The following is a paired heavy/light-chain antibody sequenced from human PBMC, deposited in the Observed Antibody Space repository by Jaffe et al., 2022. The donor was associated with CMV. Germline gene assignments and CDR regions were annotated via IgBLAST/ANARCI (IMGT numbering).Heavy chain of an antibody. CDR1: GGSINSDY. J-gene: IGHJ4*02. D-gene: IGHD1-1*01. CDR2: IYYSGTT. Sequence: QVHLQESGPGLVKPSETLSLTCAVSGGSINSDYWGWIRQPPEKGLEWIGYIYYSGTTNYNPSLKSRVSISIDASKNQFSLNLRSVTAAETAVYYCVRTAGGTFDYWGQGILVTVSS. V-gene: IGHV4-59*08. CDR3: VRTAGGTFDY.
Light chain of an antibody. J-gene: IGLJ1*01. Sequence: QSALTQPASVSGSPGQSITISCTGTSSDVGGYNYVSWYQQHPGKAPKLMIYDVSSRPSGVSNRLSGSKSGNTASLTISGLQAEDEADYYCSSYTSTNTPYVFGTGTKVTVL. CDR2: DVS. CDR3: SSYTSTNTPYV. CDR1: SSDVGGYNY. V-gene: IGLV2-14*03.